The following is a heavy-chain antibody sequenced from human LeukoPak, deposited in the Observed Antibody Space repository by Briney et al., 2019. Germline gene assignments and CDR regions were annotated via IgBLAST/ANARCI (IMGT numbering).Heavy chain of an antibody. CDR1: GGTFSSYA. D-gene: IGHD3-22*01. CDR3: ARDRVDYYDSSGPEAFDI. V-gene: IGHV1-69*13. CDR2: IIPIFGTA. J-gene: IGHJ3*02. Sequence: GALVTVSCTASGGTFSSYAISWVRQAPGQGLEWMGGIIPIFGTANYAQKFQGRVTITADESTSTAYMELSSLRSEDTAVYYCARDRVDYYDSSGPEAFDIWGQGTMVTVSS.